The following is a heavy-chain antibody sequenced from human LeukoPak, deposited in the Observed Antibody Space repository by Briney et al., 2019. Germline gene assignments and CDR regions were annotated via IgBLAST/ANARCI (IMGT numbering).Heavy chain of an antibody. Sequence: TGGSLRLSCAASGFTFSSYSMNWVRQAPGKGLEWVGRIKSKTDGGTTDYAAPVKGRFTISRDDSKNTLYLQMNSLKTEDTAVYYCTTPSGWYYFDYWGQGTLVTVSS. CDR2: IKSKTDGGTT. D-gene: IGHD6-19*01. CDR3: TTPSGWYYFDY. J-gene: IGHJ4*02. CDR1: GFTFSSYS. V-gene: IGHV3-15*07.